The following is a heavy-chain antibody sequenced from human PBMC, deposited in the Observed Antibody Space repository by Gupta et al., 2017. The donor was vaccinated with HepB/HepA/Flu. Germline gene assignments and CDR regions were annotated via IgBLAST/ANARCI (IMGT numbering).Heavy chain of an antibody. CDR2: IYSAGTT. D-gene: IGHD6-13*01. CDR1: GDSITDGIYF. CDR3: ARAPPNIAPNGFDS. J-gene: IGHJ5*01. Sequence: QLQESGPGLVKPSGTLSFPCSVSGDSITDGIYFWGWIRKSPGKGLEYIGSIYSAGTTYYNPSLHSRVTISLDTSKNDFSLKLTSVTAADTAVYYCARAPPNIAPNGFDSWGPGTLVTVSS. V-gene: IGHV4-39*02.